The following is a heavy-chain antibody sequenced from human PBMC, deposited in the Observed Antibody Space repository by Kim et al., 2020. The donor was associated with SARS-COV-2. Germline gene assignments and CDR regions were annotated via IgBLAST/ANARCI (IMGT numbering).Heavy chain of an antibody. CDR3: ARHAPTVTTYFDL. Sequence: YNPSLKSRVAIFVDTSKNQFSLNLNSVTAADTAVYYCARHAPTVTTYFDLWGRGTLVTVSS. V-gene: IGHV4-39*01. J-gene: IGHJ2*01. D-gene: IGHD4-17*01.